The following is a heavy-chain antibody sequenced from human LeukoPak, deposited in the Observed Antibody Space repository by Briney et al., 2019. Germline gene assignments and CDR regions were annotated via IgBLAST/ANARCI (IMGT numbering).Heavy chain of an antibody. Sequence: GESLKISCKGSGYNFNTYWVAWVRQLPGQGPEWMGIIRPMNSDVRYSPSFQGQVAISADRSINTAYLQWSSLTASDTAMYYCASRPFETTVVPWDFYWGQGTQVTVSS. J-gene: IGHJ4*02. CDR2: IRPMNSDV. D-gene: IGHD4-17*01. V-gene: IGHV5-51*01. CDR3: ASRPFETTVVPWDFY. CDR1: GYNFNTYW.